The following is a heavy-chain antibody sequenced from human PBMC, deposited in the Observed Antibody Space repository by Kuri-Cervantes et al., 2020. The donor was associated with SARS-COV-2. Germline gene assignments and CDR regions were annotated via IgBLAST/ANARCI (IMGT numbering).Heavy chain of an antibody. CDR2: ISWDGSRT. D-gene: IGHD3-10*01. J-gene: IGHJ6*02. CDR3: AKDMGTMLRGASGMDV. Sequence: GGSLRLSCVTSGFTYDDYTTHWVRQAPGKGLEWVSQISWDGSRTYYADSVKGRFTVSRDNSKNSLYVEMHSLRTEDTALYYCAKDMGTMLRGASGMDVWGQGTTVTVSS. CDR1: GFTYDDYT. V-gene: IGHV3-43*01.